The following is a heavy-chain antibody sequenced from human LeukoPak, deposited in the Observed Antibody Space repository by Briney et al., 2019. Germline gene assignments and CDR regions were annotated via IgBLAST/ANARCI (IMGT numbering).Heavy chain of an antibody. J-gene: IGHJ4*02. D-gene: IGHD4-17*01. CDR3: ARDRENGDYDVYFDY. CDR2: IYYSGST. CDR1: GGSISSSSYY. Sequence: SETLSLTCTVSGGSISSSSYYWSWIRQPPGKGLEWIGYIYYSGSTNYNPSLKSRVTISVDTSKNQFSLKLSSVTAADTAVYYCARDRENGDYDVYFDYWGQGTLVTVSS. V-gene: IGHV4-61*01.